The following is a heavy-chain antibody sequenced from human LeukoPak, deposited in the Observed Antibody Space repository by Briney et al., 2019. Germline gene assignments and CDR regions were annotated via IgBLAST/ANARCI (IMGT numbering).Heavy chain of an antibody. V-gene: IGHV4-59*01. CDR2: MYNSGST. CDR3: ARVGGSNAPYDAFDI. Sequence: SETLSLTCTVSGGSISSYYWSWIRQPPGKGLEWIGYMYNSGSTNYNPSLKSRVTISIDTSKNQFPLKLSSVTAADTAVYYCARVGGSNAPYDAFDIWGPGTMVTVSS. D-gene: IGHD5-12*01. J-gene: IGHJ3*02. CDR1: GGSISSYY.